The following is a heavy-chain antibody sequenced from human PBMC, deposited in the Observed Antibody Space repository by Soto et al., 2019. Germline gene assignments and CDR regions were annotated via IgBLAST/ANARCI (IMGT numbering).Heavy chain of an antibody. Sequence: ASVKVSCKASGYTFTSYGISWVRQAPGEGLEWMGWISAYNGNTNYAQKLQGRVTMTTDTSTSTAYMELRSLRSDDTAVYYCARDWYSSSSYYGMDVWGQGTPVTVSS. D-gene: IGHD6-6*01. V-gene: IGHV1-18*01. J-gene: IGHJ6*02. CDR1: GYTFTSYG. CDR3: ARDWYSSSSYYGMDV. CDR2: ISAYNGNT.